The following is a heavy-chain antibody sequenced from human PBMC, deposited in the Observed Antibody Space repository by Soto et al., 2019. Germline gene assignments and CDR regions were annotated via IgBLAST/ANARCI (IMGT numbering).Heavy chain of an antibody. CDR3: ARAHYGDYGYGMDV. Sequence: SETLSLTCAVSGGSISTGSYSCSWIRQPPGKGLEWIGYIYHSGTTYYNPSLKSRVTISVDRSKNQFSLKLSSVTAADTAVYYCARAHYGDYGYGMDVWGQGTTVTVSS. J-gene: IGHJ6*02. CDR1: GGSISTGSYS. V-gene: IGHV4-30-2*01. CDR2: IYHSGTT. D-gene: IGHD4-17*01.